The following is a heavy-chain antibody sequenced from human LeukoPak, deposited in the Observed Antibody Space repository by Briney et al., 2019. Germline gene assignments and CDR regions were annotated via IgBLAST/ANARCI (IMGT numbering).Heavy chain of an antibody. Sequence: SETLSLTCTVSGGSISSSSYYWGWLRQPPGKGLEWFGSIYYSGSTYYNPSLKSRVTISVDTSKNQFSLKLSSVTAADTAVYYCARRTGSSSWAYYYGMDVWGQGTTVTVSS. CDR3: ARRTGSSSWAYYYGMDV. D-gene: IGHD6-13*01. V-gene: IGHV4-39*01. J-gene: IGHJ6*02. CDR1: GGSISSSSYY. CDR2: IYYSGST.